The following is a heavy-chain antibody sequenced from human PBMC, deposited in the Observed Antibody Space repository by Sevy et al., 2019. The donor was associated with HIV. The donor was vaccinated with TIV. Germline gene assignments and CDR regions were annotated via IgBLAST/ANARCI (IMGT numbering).Heavy chain of an antibody. Sequence: GGSLRLSCAASGFTFNTNSMNWVRQAPGKGLEWVSSISSSSTYIYYADSVKGRFTISRDNAKNSLYLRMNSLRAEDTAVYYCSRDLVLPTTIDYFYYGMDVWGQGTTVTVSS. J-gene: IGHJ6*02. CDR2: ISSSSTYI. D-gene: IGHD2-2*02. CDR1: GFTFNTNS. CDR3: SRDLVLPTTIDYFYYGMDV. V-gene: IGHV3-21*01.